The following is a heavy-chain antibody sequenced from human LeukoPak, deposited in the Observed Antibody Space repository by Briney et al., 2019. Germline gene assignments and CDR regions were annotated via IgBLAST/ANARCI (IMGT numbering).Heavy chain of an antibody. J-gene: IGHJ4*02. CDR1: GFTFSNYW. CDR2: IYSGGST. V-gene: IGHV3-66*04. Sequence: GGSLRLSCAASGFTFSNYWMSWVRQAPGKGLEWVSVIYSGGSTYYADSVKGRFTISRDNSKNTLYLQMNSLRAEDTAVYYCARLDYWGQGTLVTVSS. CDR3: ARLDY.